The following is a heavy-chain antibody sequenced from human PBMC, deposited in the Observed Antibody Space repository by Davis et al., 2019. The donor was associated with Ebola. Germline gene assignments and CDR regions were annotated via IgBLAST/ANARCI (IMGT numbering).Heavy chain of an antibody. D-gene: IGHD3-9*01. Sequence: GGSLRLSCAASGFTFSSFWMSWVRQAPGKGLEWVAVISYDGSNKYYADSVKGRFTISRDNSKNTLYLQMNSLRAEDTAVYYCARGWENYDILTGSFDYWGQGTLVTVSS. CDR1: GFTFSSFW. V-gene: IGHV3-30-3*01. J-gene: IGHJ4*02. CDR3: ARGWENYDILTGSFDY. CDR2: ISYDGSNK.